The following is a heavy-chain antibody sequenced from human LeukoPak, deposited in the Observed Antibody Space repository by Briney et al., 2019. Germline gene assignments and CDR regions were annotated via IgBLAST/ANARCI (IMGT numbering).Heavy chain of an antibody. CDR2: INHSGST. V-gene: IGHV4-34*01. CDR1: GGSFSGYY. CDR3: ARRVGWPTTTYYYMDV. J-gene: IGHJ6*03. D-gene: IGHD6-19*01. Sequence: TSETLSLTCAVYGGSFSGYYWSWIRQPPGKGLEWIGEINHSGSTNYNPSLKSRVTISVDTSKNQLSLKLTSVTAADTAVYYCARRVGWPTTTYYYMDVWGGGTTVTIS.